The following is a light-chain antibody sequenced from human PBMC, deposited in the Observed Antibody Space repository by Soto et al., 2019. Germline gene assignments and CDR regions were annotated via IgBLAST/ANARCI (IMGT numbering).Light chain of an antibody. CDR1: TSNIGTNY. Sequence: QLVLTQPPSASGTPGQAVTISSSGGTSNIGTNYVSWYQHLPGTARKLLIYGNNQPPSVVPDRFSGSKSGTSAALAIRGLRSDDEADYYCALWDDSLSGVVFGGGTKLNVL. V-gene: IGLV1-47*01. CDR3: ALWDDSLSGVV. J-gene: IGLJ3*02. CDR2: GNN.